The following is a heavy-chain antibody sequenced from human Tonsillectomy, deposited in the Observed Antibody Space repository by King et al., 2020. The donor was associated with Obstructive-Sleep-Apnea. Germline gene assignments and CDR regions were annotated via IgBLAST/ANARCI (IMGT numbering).Heavy chain of an antibody. CDR1: GFTFSSYG. J-gene: IGHJ4*02. V-gene: IGHV3-33*01. CDR2: IWYDGSNK. D-gene: IGHD3-10*01. CDR3: ARDPLGRYGSGSIGDY. Sequence: QVQLVESGGGVVQPGRSLRLSCAASGFTFSSYGMHWVRQAPGKGLEWVAVIWYDGSNKYYADSVKGRFTISRDNSKNTLYLQMNSLRAEDTAVYYCARDPLGRYGSGSIGDYWGQGTLVTVSS.